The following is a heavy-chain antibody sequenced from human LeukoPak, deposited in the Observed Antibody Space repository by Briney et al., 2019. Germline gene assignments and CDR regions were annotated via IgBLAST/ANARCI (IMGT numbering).Heavy chain of an antibody. J-gene: IGHJ4*02. CDR2: IWYDGSNK. V-gene: IGHV3-33*01. Sequence: GGSLRLSCAASGFTFSSYGMHWVRQAPGKGLEWVAVIWYDGSNKYYADSVKGRFTISRDNSKNTLYLQMNSLRAEDTAVYYSARTRMIVLVIMRYYFDYWGQGTLVTVSS. CDR3: ARTRMIVLVIMRYYFDY. D-gene: IGHD3-22*01. CDR1: GFTFSSYG.